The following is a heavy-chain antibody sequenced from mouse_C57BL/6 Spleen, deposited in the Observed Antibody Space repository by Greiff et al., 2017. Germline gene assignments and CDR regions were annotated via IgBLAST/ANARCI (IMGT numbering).Heavy chain of an antibody. D-gene: IGHD2-5*01. CDR3: TTTYYSNVAY. J-gene: IGHJ3*01. CDR2: IAPENGDT. V-gene: IGHV14-4*01. Sequence: EVKLQESGAELVRPGASVTLSCTASGFNIKDDYMYWVKQRPAQSLEWIGWIAPENGDTEYASKFQGKSTITADTSSNTAYLQLSSLTSEDTAVYYCTTTYYSNVAYWGQGTLVTVSA. CDR1: GFNIKDDY.